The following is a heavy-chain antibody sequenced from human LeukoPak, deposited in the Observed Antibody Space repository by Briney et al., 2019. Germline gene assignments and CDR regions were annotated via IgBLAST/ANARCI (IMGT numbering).Heavy chain of an antibody. Sequence: SVKVSCKASGGTFSSYAISWVRQAPGQGLEWMGGIIPIFGTANYAQKFQGRVTITADESTSTAYVELSSLRSEDTAVYYCARGTDVPYCTNGVCPKGGSDYVHAWFDPWGQGTLVTVSS. J-gene: IGHJ5*02. CDR2: IIPIFGTA. V-gene: IGHV1-69*13. CDR3: ARGTDVPYCTNGVCPKGGSDYVHAWFDP. CDR1: GGTFSSYA. D-gene: IGHD2-8*01.